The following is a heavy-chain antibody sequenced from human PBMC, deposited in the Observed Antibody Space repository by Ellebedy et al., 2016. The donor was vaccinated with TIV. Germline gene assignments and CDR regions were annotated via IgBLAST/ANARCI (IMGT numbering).Heavy chain of an antibody. CDR1: GFSIRSGYY. CDR3: ARDPGG. CDR2: IYHSGST. Sequence: MPSETLSLTCTVSGFSIRSGYYRAWFRQPPGKGLEWIGSIYHSGSTYYNSSLKSRVPIPIDTSKNQFSLKLSSVTAADTAVYYCARDPGGWGQGRLVTVSS. V-gene: IGHV4-38-2*02. D-gene: IGHD3-10*01. J-gene: IGHJ4*02.